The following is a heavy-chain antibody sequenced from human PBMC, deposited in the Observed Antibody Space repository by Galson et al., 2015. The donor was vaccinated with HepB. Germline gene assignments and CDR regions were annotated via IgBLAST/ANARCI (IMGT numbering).Heavy chain of an antibody. Sequence: LSLTCTVSGGSISSYYWSWIRQPPGKGLEWIGYIYYSGSTNYNPSLKSRVTISVDTSKNQFSLKLSSVTAADTAVYYCARDRGVEVYCSGGSCFPQTYYYGMNVWGQGTTVTVSS. D-gene: IGHD2-15*01. CDR3: ARDRGVEVYCSGGSCFPQTYYYGMNV. J-gene: IGHJ6*02. V-gene: IGHV4-59*01. CDR2: IYYSGST. CDR1: GGSISSYY.